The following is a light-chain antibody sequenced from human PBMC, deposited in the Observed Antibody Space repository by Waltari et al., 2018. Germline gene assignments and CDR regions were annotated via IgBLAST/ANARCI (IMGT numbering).Light chain of an antibody. J-gene: IGLJ2*01. CDR2: DVN. V-gene: IGLV2-11*02. Sequence: QSALTQPRSVSGSPGQSVSISCTGTSRDVGGYNYVSWYRQPPGKAHTMIIFDVNKRPSGVPVRLPGSKSGNTASLTFSGLQAEDEADYYCCSYAGTSSLTFGGGTQLTVL. CDR3: CSYAGTSSLT. CDR1: SRDVGGYNY.